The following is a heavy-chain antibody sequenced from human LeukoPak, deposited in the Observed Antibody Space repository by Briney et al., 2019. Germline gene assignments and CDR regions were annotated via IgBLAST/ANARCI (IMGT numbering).Heavy chain of an antibody. V-gene: IGHV3-30*02. CDR2: LVYDERI. CDR3: GKDDHTHYDTSGHDFDY. D-gene: IGHD3-22*01. Sequence: GGSLRLSCAASGFPFSSYGMHWVRRAPGKGLEWVARLVYDERIDYANSVKGRFSISRDNSKNTVYLQMNSLRAEDTAVYYCGKDDHTHYDTSGHDFDYWGQGTLVTVSS. J-gene: IGHJ4*02. CDR1: GFPFSSYG.